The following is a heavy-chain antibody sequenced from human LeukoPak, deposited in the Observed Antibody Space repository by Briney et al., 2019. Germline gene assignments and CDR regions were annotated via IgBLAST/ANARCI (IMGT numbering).Heavy chain of an antibody. CDR2: ISGLSI. J-gene: IGHJ1*01. V-gene: IGHV3-69-1*02. CDR1: GFSFSDYD. Sequence: PGGSLRLSCSASGFSFSDYDMNWVRQAPGKGLEWVSAISGLSIYYGESVKSRFTISRDNAKNSLYLQMDSLGVEDTAVYYCGRAFPPLRTSSAGDLWGQGTLVIVSS. D-gene: IGHD3-16*01. CDR3: GRAFPPLRTSSAGDL.